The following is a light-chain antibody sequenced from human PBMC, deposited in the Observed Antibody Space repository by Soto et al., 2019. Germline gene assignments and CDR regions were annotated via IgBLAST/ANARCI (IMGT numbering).Light chain of an antibody. CDR3: QQLNSYRS. V-gene: IGKV1-9*01. CDR2: AAS. Sequence: DIQLTQSPSFLSASVGDRVTITCRASQGISSHLAWYQQKPGKAPKLLIYAASTLQSGVPSRFSGSGSETEFTLTLSSLQPEDIATYYCQQLNSYRSFGPGTKVNIK. J-gene: IGKJ3*01. CDR1: QGISSH.